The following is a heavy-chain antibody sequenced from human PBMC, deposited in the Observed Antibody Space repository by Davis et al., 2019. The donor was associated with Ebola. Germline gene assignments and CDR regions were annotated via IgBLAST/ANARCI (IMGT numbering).Heavy chain of an antibody. CDR3: ATGRDGYNFNY. CDR2: INTNTGNP. Sequence: ASVKVSCKASGYSFTGYYLHWVRQAPGQGPEWMGWINTNTGNPTYAQGFTGRFVFSLDTSVSTAYLQINSLKAEDTAIYYCATGRDGYNFNYWGQGTLVTVSS. V-gene: IGHV7-4-1*02. J-gene: IGHJ4*02. CDR1: GYSFTGYY. D-gene: IGHD5-24*01.